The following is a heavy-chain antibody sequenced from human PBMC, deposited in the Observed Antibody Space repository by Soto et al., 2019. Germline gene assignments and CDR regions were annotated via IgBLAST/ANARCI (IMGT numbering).Heavy chain of an antibody. CDR3: AGAFWSGYYYFDY. V-gene: IGHV1-69*13. CDR1: GGTFSIYA. J-gene: IGHJ4*02. Sequence: SVKVSCKASGGTFSIYAISCVLQAPGQWLEWMGGIIPIFGTANYAQKFQGRVTITADESTSTAYMELSSLRSEDTAVYYCAGAFWSGYYYFDYWGQGTLVTVSS. D-gene: IGHD3-3*01. CDR2: IIPIFGTA.